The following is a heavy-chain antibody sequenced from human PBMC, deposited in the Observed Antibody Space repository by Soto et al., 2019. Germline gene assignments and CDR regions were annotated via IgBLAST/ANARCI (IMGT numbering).Heavy chain of an antibody. Sequence: EVQLVESGGGLVKPGGSLRLSCAASGFTFSSYSMNWVRQAPGKGLEWVSSISSSSSYIYYADSVKGRFTISRDNAKNSLYLQMNSLRAEDTAVYYCARDRRDIVVVPAAMGSTYYFDYWGQGTLVTVSS. CDR3: ARDRRDIVVVPAAMGSTYYFDY. V-gene: IGHV3-21*01. CDR1: GFTFSSYS. J-gene: IGHJ4*02. D-gene: IGHD2-2*01. CDR2: ISSSSSYI.